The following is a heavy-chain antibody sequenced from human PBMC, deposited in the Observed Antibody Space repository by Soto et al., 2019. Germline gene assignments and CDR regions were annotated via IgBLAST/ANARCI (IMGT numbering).Heavy chain of an antibody. CDR3: ARAIGYYGMDV. D-gene: IGHD3-22*01. CDR1: GFTFSSYW. V-gene: IGHV3-74*01. CDR2: SNSDVSST. Sequence: XGFLRLSCAASGFTFSSYWIHWVRQAPGMGLVWVPRSNSDVSSTSYADSVKGRFTISRDNAKNTLYLQMNSLRAEDTAVYYCARAIGYYGMDVWGQGTTVTVSS. J-gene: IGHJ6*02.